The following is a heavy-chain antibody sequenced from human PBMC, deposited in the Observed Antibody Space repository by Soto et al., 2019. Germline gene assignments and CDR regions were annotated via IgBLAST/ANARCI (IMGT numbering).Heavy chain of an antibody. D-gene: IGHD6-19*01. V-gene: IGHV3-74*01. CDR1: GFTFSGYW. Sequence: GGSLRLSCGASGFTFSGYWMYWVRQGPEKGLVWVSRISGDGSSTNYVDSVKGRFTISRDNAKNTLYLQMNSLRVEDTAVYYWVRGSNGWNGMDVWGQGTTVTVSS. J-gene: IGHJ6*02. CDR3: VRGSNGWNGMDV. CDR2: ISGDGSST.